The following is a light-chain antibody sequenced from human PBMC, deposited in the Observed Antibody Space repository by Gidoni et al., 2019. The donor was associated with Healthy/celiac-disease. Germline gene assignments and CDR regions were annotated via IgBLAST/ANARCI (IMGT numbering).Light chain of an antibody. CDR3: QQYYSTPPA. Sequence: DIVITHSPASLDVSLGERATINCKSSQSVLYSSNQKNYLAWYQQKPGQPPKLLIYWASTRESGVPDRFSGSGSGTDFTLTISSLQAEDVAVYYCQQYYSTPPAFGGGTKVEIK. V-gene: IGKV4-1*01. J-gene: IGKJ4*01. CDR2: WAS. CDR1: QSVLYSSNQKNY.